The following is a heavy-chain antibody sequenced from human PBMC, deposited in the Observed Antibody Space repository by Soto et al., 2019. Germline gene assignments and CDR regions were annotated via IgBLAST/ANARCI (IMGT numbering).Heavy chain of an antibody. CDR3: ARASRGGYNLPPFDY. J-gene: IGHJ4*02. V-gene: IGHV4-61*01. D-gene: IGHD5-12*01. CDR1: GGSVSSGSYY. CDR2: IYYSGST. Sequence: PSETLSLTCTVSGGSVSSGSYYWSWIRQPPGKGLEWIGYIYYSGSTNYNPSLKSRVTISVDTSKNQFSLKLSSVTAADTAVYHCARASRGGYNLPPFDYWGQGTLVTVSS.